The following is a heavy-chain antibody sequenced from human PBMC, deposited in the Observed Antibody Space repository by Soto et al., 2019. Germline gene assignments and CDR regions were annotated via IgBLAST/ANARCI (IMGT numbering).Heavy chain of an antibody. CDR3: ARGGWG. V-gene: IGHV3-74*02. CDR1: GFTFSSYW. D-gene: IGHD1-26*01. Sequence: VQLVESGGGVVQPGRSLRLSCAASGFTFSSYWMHWVRQAPGKGLVWVSHISTDGSYTTYADSVKGRFTISRDNAKKTLYLQMNSLRAEDTAVYYCARGGWGWGQGTMVTVSS. CDR2: ISTDGSYT. J-gene: IGHJ3*01.